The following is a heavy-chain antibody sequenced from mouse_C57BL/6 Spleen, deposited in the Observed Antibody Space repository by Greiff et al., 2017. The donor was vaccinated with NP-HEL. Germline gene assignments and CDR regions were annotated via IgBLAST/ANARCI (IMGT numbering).Heavy chain of an antibody. J-gene: IGHJ4*01. D-gene: IGHD2-3*01. CDR2: ISGGGGNT. V-gene: IGHV5-9*01. CDR1: GFTFSSYT. Sequence: EVKLMESGGGLVKPGGSLKLSCAASGFTFSSYTMSWVRQTPEKRLEWVATISGGGGNTYYPDSVKGRFTISRDNAKNTLYLQMSSLRSEDTALYYCARTEGYYVEAMDYWGQGTSVTVSS. CDR3: ARTEGYYVEAMDY.